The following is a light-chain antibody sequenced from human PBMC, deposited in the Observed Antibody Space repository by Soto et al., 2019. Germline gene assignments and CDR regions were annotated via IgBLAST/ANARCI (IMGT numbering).Light chain of an antibody. Sequence: EIVLTQSPATLSLSPGESATLSCRASQSVSNYLAWYQQKPGQAPMLLIYHTSYRPTGIPARFSGSGSGTDFTLTISNLEPEEFAVYYCQQRSNWPTFGGGTKVEIK. CDR3: QQRSNWPT. V-gene: IGKV3-11*01. CDR1: QSVSNY. J-gene: IGKJ4*01. CDR2: HTS.